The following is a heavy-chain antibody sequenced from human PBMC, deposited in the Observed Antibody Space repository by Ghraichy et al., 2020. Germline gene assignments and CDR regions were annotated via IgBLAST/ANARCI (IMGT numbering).Heavy chain of an antibody. Sequence: GGSLRLSCAASGFTFTSYYMTWVRQVPGKGLEWVANIKYDSSEKDYEDSVKGRFTISRDNAKNSLYLQMNSLRPDDTAVYYCARGGYNYGSNPFDYWGQGTLVTVSS. J-gene: IGHJ4*02. CDR2: IKYDSSEK. CDR1: GFTFTSYY. V-gene: IGHV3-7*04. CDR3: ARGGYNYGSNPFDY. D-gene: IGHD5-18*01.